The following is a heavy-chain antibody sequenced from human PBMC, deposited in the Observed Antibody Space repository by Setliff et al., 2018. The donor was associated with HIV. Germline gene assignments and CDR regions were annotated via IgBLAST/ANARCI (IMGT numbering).Heavy chain of an antibody. J-gene: IGHJ6*03. D-gene: IGHD3-10*01. CDR1: GGSFSGYY. CDR2: IDHTGST. V-gene: IGHV4-34*01. Sequence: SETLSLTCAVYGGSFSGYYWSWIRQPPGKGLEWLGEIDHTGSTNYNLSLKSRITMSADPSKNQFSLKVRSVIAADTALYYCARGRNYGSPYFYYMDVWATGTRSPSP. CDR3: ARGRNYGSPYFYYMDV.